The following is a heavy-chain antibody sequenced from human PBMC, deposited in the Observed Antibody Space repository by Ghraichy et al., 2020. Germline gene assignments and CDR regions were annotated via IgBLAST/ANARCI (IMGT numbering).Heavy chain of an antibody. D-gene: IGHD3-10*01. CDR3: TTDVGRSGEVFLY. CDR1: GFTFSNDW. CDR2: IKSKSDGGTI. V-gene: IGHV3-15*07. Sequence: GGSLRLSCATSGFTFSNDWMNWVRQAPGKGLEWVGRIKSKSDGGTIDYATPVKGRFIISRDDSKNTLYLQMNSLKIEDTAVYYCTTDVGRSGEVFLYWGQGTLVTFSS. J-gene: IGHJ4*02.